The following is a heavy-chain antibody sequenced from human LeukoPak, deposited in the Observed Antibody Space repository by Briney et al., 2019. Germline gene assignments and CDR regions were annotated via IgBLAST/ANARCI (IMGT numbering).Heavy chain of an antibody. CDR1: GGSISSYY. Sequence: SETLSLTCTVSGGSISSYYWSWIRQPPGKGLEWIGYIYYSGSTNYNPSLKRRVTISVDTSKNQFSLKLSSVTAADTAVYYCARDRPDYVWGSYRYKGAFDIWGQGTMVTVSS. CDR2: IYYSGST. V-gene: IGHV4-59*01. D-gene: IGHD3-16*02. CDR3: ARDRPDYVWGSYRYKGAFDI. J-gene: IGHJ3*02.